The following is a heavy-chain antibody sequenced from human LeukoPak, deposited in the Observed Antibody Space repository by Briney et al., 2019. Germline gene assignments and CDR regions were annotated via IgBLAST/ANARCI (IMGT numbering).Heavy chain of an antibody. D-gene: IGHD5-12*01. CDR1: GFTFSSYA. CDR2: ISGSGDNT. J-gene: IGHJ4*02. CDR3: VRDEDLYSPTWYVFDY. Sequence: GGSLRLSCAASGFTFSSYAMSWVRQAPGKGLEWVSAISGSGDNTYYADSVKGRFTISRDNSKNTLYLQMNSLRAEDTAVYYCVRDEDLYSPTWYVFDYWGQGTLVTVSS. V-gene: IGHV3-23*01.